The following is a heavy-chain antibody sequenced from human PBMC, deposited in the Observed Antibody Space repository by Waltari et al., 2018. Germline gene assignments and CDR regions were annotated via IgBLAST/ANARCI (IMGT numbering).Heavy chain of an antibody. CDR1: GFTFSSYA. D-gene: IGHD2-21*01. V-gene: IGHV3-23*01. CDR3: AKDLASKSGGDSEPLFDY. CDR2: ISGSGGST. J-gene: IGHJ4*02. Sequence: EVQLLESGGGLVQPGGSLRLSCAASGFTFSSYAMSWVRQAPGKGLEWVSAISGSGGSTYYADSVKGRFTISRDNSKNTLYLQMNSLRAEDTAVYYCAKDLASKSGGDSEPLFDYWGQGTLVTVSS.